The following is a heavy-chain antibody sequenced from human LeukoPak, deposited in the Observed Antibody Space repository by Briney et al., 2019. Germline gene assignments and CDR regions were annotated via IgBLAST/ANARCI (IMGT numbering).Heavy chain of an antibody. CDR1: GYTFTSYA. J-gene: IGHJ1*01. D-gene: IGHD4-17*01. Sequence: ASVKVSCKASGYTFTSYAMHWVRQAPGQRLEWMGWINAGNGNTKYSQKFQGRVTITRDTSASTAYMELSSLRSEDTAVYYCARVGGYGDYPGYFQHWGQGTLVTVSS. CDR3: ARVGGYGDYPGYFQH. CDR2: INAGNGNT. V-gene: IGHV1-3*01.